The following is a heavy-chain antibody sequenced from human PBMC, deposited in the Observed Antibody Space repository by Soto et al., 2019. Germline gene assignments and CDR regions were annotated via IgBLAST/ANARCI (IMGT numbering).Heavy chain of an antibody. J-gene: IGHJ5*02. CDR1: EYTFTKYD. V-gene: IGHV1-8*01. CDR2: MNPTSGNT. CDR3: ARSDGHTFNWLDA. D-gene: IGHD2-21*01. Sequence: QVQLVQSGAEVKTPGASVKVSCKASEYTFTKYDMNWVRQAPGQGLEWMGWMNPTSGNTGYAQKFQGRLTMTWDTAIGIAHMELSSLRNEDTAVYYCARSDGHTFNWLDAWGQGTLVTVSA.